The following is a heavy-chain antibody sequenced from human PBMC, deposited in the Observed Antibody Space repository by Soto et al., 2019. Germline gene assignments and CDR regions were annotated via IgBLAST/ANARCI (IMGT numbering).Heavy chain of an antibody. D-gene: IGHD3-9*01. J-gene: IGHJ4*01. V-gene: IGHV4-31*03. CDR1: GGSITAVGTY. CDR3: ASGTFITISFDF. Sequence: SQTLSLPCSVSGGSITAVGTYWSWARILPGKGLQWVGYIYYTGAAYYNPALKSRVTISLDTSENRFSLKLTSVTAADTAVYYCASGTFITISFDFWGHGRQVTVSS. CDR2: IYYTGAA.